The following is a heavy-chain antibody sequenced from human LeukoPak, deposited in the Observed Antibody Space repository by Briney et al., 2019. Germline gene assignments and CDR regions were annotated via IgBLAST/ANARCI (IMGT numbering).Heavy chain of an antibody. CDR3: ARASGSYWWFDS. Sequence: GASVKVSCKASGYTFTGYYMHWVRQAPGQGLEWMGWINPNSGGTNYAQKFQGRVTMTRDTSISTAYMELSRLRADDTAVYYCARASGSYWWFDSWGQGTLVTVSS. CDR2: INPNSGGT. CDR1: GYTFTGYY. V-gene: IGHV1-2*02. D-gene: IGHD3-10*01. J-gene: IGHJ5*01.